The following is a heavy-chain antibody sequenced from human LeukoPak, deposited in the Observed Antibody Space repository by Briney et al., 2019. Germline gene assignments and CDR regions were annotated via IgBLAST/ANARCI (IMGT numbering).Heavy chain of an antibody. CDR1: GFTFSSYA. CDR2: ISYDGSNK. D-gene: IGHD1-26*01. J-gene: IGHJ4*02. CDR3: AGDPGGGVGSSRWFDY. V-gene: IGHV3-30*04. Sequence: PGRSLRLSCAASGFTFSSYAMHWVRQAPGKGLEWVAVISYDGSNKYYADSVKGRFTISRDNSRNTLYLQMNSLRAEDTAVYYCAGDPGGGVGSSRWFDYWGQGTLVTVSS.